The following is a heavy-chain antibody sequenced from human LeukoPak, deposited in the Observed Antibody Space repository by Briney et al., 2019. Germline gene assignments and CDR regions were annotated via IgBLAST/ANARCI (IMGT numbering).Heavy chain of an antibody. J-gene: IGHJ2*01. D-gene: IGHD6-13*01. CDR3: AREEGIAAAGLYWYFDL. V-gene: IGHV4-34*01. CDR2: IYYSGST. CDR1: GGSFSGYY. Sequence: SETLSLTCAVYGGSFSGYYWSWIRQPPGKGLEWIGSIYYSGSTYYNPPLKSRVTISVDTSKNQFSLKLSSVTAADTAVYYCAREEGIAAAGLYWYFDLWGRGTLVTVSS.